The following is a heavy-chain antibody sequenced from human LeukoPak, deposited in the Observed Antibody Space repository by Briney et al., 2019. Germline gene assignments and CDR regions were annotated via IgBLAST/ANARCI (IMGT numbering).Heavy chain of an antibody. Sequence: SETLSLTCTVSGGSISSYYWSWIRQPPGKGLEWVGYIYYSGSTNYNPSLKSRVTISVDTSQNQFSLKLTSVTAADTAVYYCARDKVNWYFDLWGRSTLVTVSS. CDR3: ARDKVNWYFDL. V-gene: IGHV4-59*01. CDR2: IYYSGST. CDR1: GGSISSYY. J-gene: IGHJ2*01.